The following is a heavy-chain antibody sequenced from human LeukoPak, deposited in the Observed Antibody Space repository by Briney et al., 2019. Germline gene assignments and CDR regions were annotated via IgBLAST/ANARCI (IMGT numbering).Heavy chain of an antibody. V-gene: IGHV1-46*01. CDR2: IRPGGGAT. J-gene: IGHJ6*02. Sequence: ASVTVSCTDSGNSNIHWVRQTPGQGPEWMGLIRPGGGATSYAQKFQGRVTMTRDTSTSTVYMELSSLRSEDTAVYYCARVQGYYYYGMDVWGQGTTVTVSS. CDR1: GNSN. CDR3: ARVQGYYYYGMDV.